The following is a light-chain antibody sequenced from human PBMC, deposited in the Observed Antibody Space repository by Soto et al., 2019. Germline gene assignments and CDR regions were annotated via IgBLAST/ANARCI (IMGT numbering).Light chain of an antibody. CDR1: SGDVGFYDF. V-gene: IGLV2-14*03. CDR2: GVT. J-gene: IGLJ3*02. Sequence: QSALTQPASMSGSPGQSITISCTGTSGDVGFYDFVSCYQQHPGKVPRLIIYGVTKRPSGVSHRFSGSKSGNTASLTISGLQVEDEADYSCASYTGSSTYLFGGGTKLTVL. CDR3: ASYTGSSTYL.